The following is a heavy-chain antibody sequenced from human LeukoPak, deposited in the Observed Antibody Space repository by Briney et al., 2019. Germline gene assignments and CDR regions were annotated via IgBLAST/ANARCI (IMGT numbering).Heavy chain of an antibody. CDR3: AREEEASYYDSSGYYYDY. CDR1: GYTFTGYY. D-gene: IGHD3-22*01. Sequence: GASVKVSFKASGYTFTGYYMHWVRQAPGQGLEWMGRINPNSGGTNYAQKFQGRVTMTRDTSISTAYMELSRLRSDDTAVYYCAREEEASYYDSSGYYYDYWGQGTLVTVSS. V-gene: IGHV1-2*06. CDR2: INPNSGGT. J-gene: IGHJ4*02.